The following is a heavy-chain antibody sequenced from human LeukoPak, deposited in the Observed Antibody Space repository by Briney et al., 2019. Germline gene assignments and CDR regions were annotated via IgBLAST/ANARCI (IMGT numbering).Heavy chain of an antibody. CDR2: INSDGSST. CDR1: GFTFSSFW. V-gene: IGHV3-74*01. Sequence: GGSLRLSCAASGFTFSSFWMTWVRQAPGKGLVWVSLINSDGSSTNYADSVKGRFTISRDNAKNTLYLQMHSLRADDTAVYYCVRGIAATGNDYWGQGTLVTVSS. D-gene: IGHD6-13*01. J-gene: IGHJ4*02. CDR3: VRGIAATGNDY.